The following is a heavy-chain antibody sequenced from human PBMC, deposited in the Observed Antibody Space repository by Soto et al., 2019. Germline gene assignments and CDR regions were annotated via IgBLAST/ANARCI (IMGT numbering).Heavy chain of an antibody. D-gene: IGHD1-1*01. V-gene: IGHV1-18*01. J-gene: IGHJ4*02. CDR3: ARGRYGDY. CDR1: GYTFTSYG. CDR2: ISAHNGNT. Sequence: QVHLVQSGAEVKKPGASVKVSCKASGYTFTSYGITWVRQAPGQGLEWMGWISAHNGNTDSAKKLQGRVIVTRDTSTSTAYMQLRSLISDDTAVYYCARGRYGDYWGQGDLVTVSS.